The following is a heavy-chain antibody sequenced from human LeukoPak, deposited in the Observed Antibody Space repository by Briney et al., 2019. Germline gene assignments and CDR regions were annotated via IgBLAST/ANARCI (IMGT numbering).Heavy chain of an antibody. CDR2: INHSGST. J-gene: IGHJ4*02. Sequence: SETLSLTCAVYGGSFSGYYWSWIRQPPGKGLEWIGEINHSGSTNYNPSLKSRVTISVDTSKNQFSLKLSSVTAADTAVYYCARVMSLARNEYYFDYWGQGTLVTVSS. CDR1: GGSFSGYY. V-gene: IGHV4-34*01. CDR3: ARVMSLARNEYYFDY. D-gene: IGHD1-14*01.